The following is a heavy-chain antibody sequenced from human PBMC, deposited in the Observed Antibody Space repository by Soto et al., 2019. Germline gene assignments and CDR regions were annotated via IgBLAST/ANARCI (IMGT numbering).Heavy chain of an antibody. V-gene: IGHV1-69*12. CDR3: ARLEQQLVESWYLDF. D-gene: IGHD6-13*01. CDR2: IVPMFGIS. Sequence: QVQLVQSGAEVKKPGSSVTVSCKASGGTFSSNAIVWVRQAPGQGLEWMGGIVPMFGISKNAQKFQGRVTITADESTSTAYMELSSLRSDDTAVYYCARLEQQLVESWYLDFWGRGTLVTVSS. J-gene: IGHJ2*01. CDR1: GGTFSSNA.